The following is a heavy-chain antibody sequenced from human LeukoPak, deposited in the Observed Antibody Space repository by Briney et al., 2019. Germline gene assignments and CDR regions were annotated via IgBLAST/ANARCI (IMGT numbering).Heavy chain of an antibody. J-gene: IGHJ6*03. D-gene: IGHD1-1*01. CDR1: GFTFSSYA. CDR3: AKIEGSSWNLRDYYYYMDV. CDR2: ISGSGSST. Sequence: PGGSLRLSCAASGFTFSSYAMSWVRQAPGKGLEWVSGISGSGSSTNYADSVKGRFTISRDNAKNSLFLEMNSLRADDTAVYYCAKIEGSSWNLRDYYYYMDVWGKGTTVTVSS. V-gene: IGHV3-23*01.